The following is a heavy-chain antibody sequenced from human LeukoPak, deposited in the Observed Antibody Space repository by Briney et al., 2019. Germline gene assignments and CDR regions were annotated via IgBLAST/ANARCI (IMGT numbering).Heavy chain of an antibody. CDR3: ARDVNYDYGWGSYRLNYFDY. D-gene: IGHD3-16*02. Sequence: PGGSLRLSCAASGFTFSSYWMSWVRQAPGKGLEWVANIKQDGSEKYYVDSVKGRFTISRDNAKNSLYLQMNSLRAEDTAVYYCARDVNYDYGWGSYRLNYFDYWGQGTLVTVSS. J-gene: IGHJ4*02. CDR2: IKQDGSEK. CDR1: GFTFSSYW. V-gene: IGHV3-7*01.